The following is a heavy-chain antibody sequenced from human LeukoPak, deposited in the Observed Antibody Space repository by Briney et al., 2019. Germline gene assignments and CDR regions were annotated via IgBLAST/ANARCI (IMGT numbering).Heavy chain of an antibody. CDR2: IYYSGST. CDR3: ASKDYDSSGEPVDY. CDR1: GGSISSSSYY. D-gene: IGHD3-22*01. J-gene: IGHJ4*02. V-gene: IGHV4-39*01. Sequence: PSETLSLTCTVSGGSISSSSYYWGWIRQPPGKGLEWIGSIYYSGSTYYNPSLKSRVTISVDTSKNQSSLKLSSVTAADTAVYYCASKDYDSSGEPVDYWGQGTLVTVSS.